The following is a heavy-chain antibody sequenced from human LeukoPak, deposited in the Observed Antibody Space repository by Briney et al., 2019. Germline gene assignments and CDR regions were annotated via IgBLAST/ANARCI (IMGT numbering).Heavy chain of an antibody. J-gene: IGHJ6*03. CDR2: ISSSSSYI. V-gene: IGHV3-21*01. Sequence: ETLSLTCTVSGYSISSGYYWGWIRQPPGKGLEWVSSISSSSSYIYYADSVKGRFTISRDNAKNSLYLQMNSLRAEDTAVYYCARSHITMVRGVIQYYYYMDVWGKGTTVTVSS. CDR1: GYSISSGYY. CDR3: ARSHITMVRGVIQYYYYMDV. D-gene: IGHD3-10*01.